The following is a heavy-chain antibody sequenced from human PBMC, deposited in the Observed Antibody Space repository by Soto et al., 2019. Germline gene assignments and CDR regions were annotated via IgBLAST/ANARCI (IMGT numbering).Heavy chain of an antibody. V-gene: IGHV3-53*01. Sequence: GGSLRLSCAASGFTVSSNYMSWVRQAPGKGLEWVSTVSGNGAVTYYADSVKGRFTISRDNSRSTLYLQMNNLRAEDTAVYYCASGIYRSTYYYYGMDVWGQGTTVTVSS. CDR2: SGNGAVT. J-gene: IGHJ6*02. CDR1: GFTVSSNY. D-gene: IGHD2-2*01. CDR3: ASGIYRSTYYYYGMDV.